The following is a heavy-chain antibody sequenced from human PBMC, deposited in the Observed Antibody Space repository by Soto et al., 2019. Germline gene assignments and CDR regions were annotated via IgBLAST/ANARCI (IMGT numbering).Heavy chain of an antibody. CDR1: GYTFTSYG. CDR2: ISAYNGNT. CDR3: ARAGGGLGYSYVRYFDY. V-gene: IGHV1-18*01. J-gene: IGHJ4*02. Sequence: QVQLVQSGAEVKKPGASVKVSCKASGYTFTSYGISWVRQAPGQGLEWMGWISAYNGNTNYAQKLQGRVTMTTDTSRSTAYVERRSLRSDDTAVYYCARAGGGLGYSYVRYFDYWGQGTLVTVSS. D-gene: IGHD5-18*01.